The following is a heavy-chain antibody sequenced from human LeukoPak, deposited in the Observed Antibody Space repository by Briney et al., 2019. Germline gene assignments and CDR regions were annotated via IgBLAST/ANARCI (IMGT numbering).Heavy chain of an antibody. Sequence: PSETLSLTCTVSGGSISSGSSYWSWIRQPPGKGLEWIGYIYYSGSTNYNPSLKSRVTISVDTSKNQFSLKLSSVTAADTAVYYCARHAVTHYYFDYWGQGTLVTVSS. J-gene: IGHJ4*02. D-gene: IGHD4-23*01. CDR3: ARHAVTHYYFDY. CDR2: IYYSGST. CDR1: GGSISSGSSY. V-gene: IGHV4-61*01.